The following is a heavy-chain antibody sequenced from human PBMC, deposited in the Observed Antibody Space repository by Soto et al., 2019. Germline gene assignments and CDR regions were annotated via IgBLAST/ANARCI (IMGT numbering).Heavy chain of an antibody. CDR3: ARGVRVSAYLDYNMHV. J-gene: IGHJ6*03. Sequence: QVQLVQSGAEVKKPGASLKVSCKASGYTFSNFGVSWVRQAPGQGLEWIGWINPDNGDTNYGQKFQGRATMTTDTFTNTAYMEVRGPRSGDTPVYYCARGVRVSAYLDYNMHVWGQGTTVTVSS. V-gene: IGHV1-18*01. D-gene: IGHD3-10*02. CDR2: INPDNGDT. CDR1: GYTFSNFG.